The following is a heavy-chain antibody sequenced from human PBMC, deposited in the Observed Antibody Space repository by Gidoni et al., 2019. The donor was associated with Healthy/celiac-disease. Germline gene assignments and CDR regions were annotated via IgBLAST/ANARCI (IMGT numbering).Heavy chain of an antibody. CDR1: GYSISSGYY. CDR2: IYHSGST. D-gene: IGHD5-12*01. J-gene: IGHJ4*02. Sequence: QVQLQESGPGLVKPSETLSLTCAVSGYSISSGYYWGWIRQPPGKGLEWIGSIYHSGSTYYNPSLKSRVTISVDTSKNQFSLKLSSVTAADTAVYYCARDGHLEMATIPIDYWGQGTLVTVSS. V-gene: IGHV4-38-2*02. CDR3: ARDGHLEMATIPIDY.